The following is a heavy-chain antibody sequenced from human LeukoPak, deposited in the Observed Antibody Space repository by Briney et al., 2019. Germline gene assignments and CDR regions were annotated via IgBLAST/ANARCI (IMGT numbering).Heavy chain of an antibody. CDR3: ARALDLSGYDPYFDY. J-gene: IGHJ4*02. D-gene: IGHD5-12*01. CDR1: GYTFTSYA. V-gene: IGHV1-3*01. CDR2: INAGNGNT. Sequence: GASVKVSCKASGYTFTSYAMHWVRQAPGQRLEWMGWINAGNGNTKYSQKFQGRVTITRDTSASTAYMELSSLRSEDTAVYYCARALDLSGYDPYFDYWGQGTLVTVSS.